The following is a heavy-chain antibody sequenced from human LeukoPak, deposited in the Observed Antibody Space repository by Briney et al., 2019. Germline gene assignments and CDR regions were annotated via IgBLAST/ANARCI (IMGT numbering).Heavy chain of an antibody. J-gene: IGHJ3*01. D-gene: IGHD2-15*01. CDR3: ARQVVVDDAFDF. Sequence: PGGSQSLLCAASGFTFSSYSMNWVRQAPGKGLEWVSYISSSSSTIYYADSVKGRFTISRDNAKNSLYLQMNSLRAEDTAVYYCARQVVVDDAFDFGRQGTMVIISS. CDR1: GFTFSSYS. CDR2: ISSSSSTI. V-gene: IGHV3-48*04.